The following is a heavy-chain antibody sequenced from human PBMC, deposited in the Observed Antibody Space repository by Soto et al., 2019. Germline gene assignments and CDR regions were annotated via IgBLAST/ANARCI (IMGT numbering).Heavy chain of an antibody. D-gene: IGHD3-3*01. CDR2: LYYSGRT. Sequence: LEPLSLTCTASGGSVSSGSSYWSWIRQPPGKGLAWIGYLYYSGRTNYNHYLTSRVTIFVDTSKTPLSLKLSSVTAADTAVYYCSITTDYDFWSGYTHSVYDQTDYWGQGTLVTVSS. CDR1: GGSVSSGSSY. V-gene: IGHV4-61*01. J-gene: IGHJ4*02. CDR3: SITTDYDFWSGYTHSVYDQTDY.